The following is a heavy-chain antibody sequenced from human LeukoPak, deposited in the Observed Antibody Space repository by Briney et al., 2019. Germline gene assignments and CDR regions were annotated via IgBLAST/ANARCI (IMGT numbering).Heavy chain of an antibody. V-gene: IGHV3-9*01. CDR3: AKDGPPPYLGARGPTDY. J-gene: IGHJ4*02. D-gene: IGHD6-6*01. CDR2: ISWDSGCR. Sequence: GTSLRLSCAASGFIFDVYAVYWVRQAPGKGREWVSGISWDSGCREDAASVKGRFTIPSANAKDSLYLQMNRLRAEDTAVYYCAKDGPPPYLGARGPTDYWGQGTLVTVSS. CDR1: GFIFDVYA.